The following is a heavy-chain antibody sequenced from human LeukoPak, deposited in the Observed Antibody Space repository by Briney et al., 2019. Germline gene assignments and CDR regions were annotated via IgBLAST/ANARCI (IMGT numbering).Heavy chain of an antibody. CDR2: ISTGSSTI. V-gene: IGHV3-48*01. Sequence: GGSLRLSCSASGFTFSNYNMNWVRQAPGKGLEWISYISTGSSTIYYADSVKGRFTISRDYAKNSLYLQMNSLRADDTAVYYCARVLGRGAFDIWGQGTMVTVSS. J-gene: IGHJ3*02. CDR1: GFTFSNYN. D-gene: IGHD2-2*01. CDR3: ARVLGRGAFDI.